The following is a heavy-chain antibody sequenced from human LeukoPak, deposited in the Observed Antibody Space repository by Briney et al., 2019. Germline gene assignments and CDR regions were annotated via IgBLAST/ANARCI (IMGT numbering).Heavy chain of an antibody. CDR2: IYPGDSDT. Sequence: GGPLKISCRGFGYAFTTNWTAWLGRMPGKGLEWMGIIYPGDSDTRYSPSFQGQVTISADKSISTAYLQWSSLKASDTAMYYCARPLQATWGAFDIWGQGTMVTVSS. D-gene: IGHD1-26*01. CDR1: GYAFTTNW. V-gene: IGHV5-51*01. J-gene: IGHJ3*02. CDR3: ARPLQATWGAFDI.